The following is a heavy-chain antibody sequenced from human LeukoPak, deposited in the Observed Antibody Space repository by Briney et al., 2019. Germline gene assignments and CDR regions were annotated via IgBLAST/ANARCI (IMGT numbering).Heavy chain of an antibody. CDR1: GYTFTSYD. Sequence: ASVKVSCKASGYTFTSYDINWVRQATGQGLEWMGWMNPNSGNTDYAQKFQGRVTITRNTSISTAYMELSSLRSEDTAVYYCARGGGYSSSWSNWFDPWGQGTLVTVSS. CDR2: MNPNSGNT. V-gene: IGHV1-8*03. CDR3: ARGGGYSSSWSNWFDP. D-gene: IGHD6-13*01. J-gene: IGHJ5*02.